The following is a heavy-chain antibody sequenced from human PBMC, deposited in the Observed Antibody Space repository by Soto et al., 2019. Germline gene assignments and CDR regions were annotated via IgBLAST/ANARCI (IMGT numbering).Heavy chain of an antibody. J-gene: IGHJ3*02. Sequence: GGSLRLSCAASGFTFSSYWMSWVRQAPGKRLEWVANIKQDGSEKYYVDSVKGRFTISRDNAKNSLYLQMNSLRAEDTAVYYCARALNPPIAAPTRGAFDIWGQGTMVTVSS. CDR1: GFTFSSYW. V-gene: IGHV3-7*03. D-gene: IGHD6-6*01. CDR2: IKQDGSEK. CDR3: ARALNPPIAAPTRGAFDI.